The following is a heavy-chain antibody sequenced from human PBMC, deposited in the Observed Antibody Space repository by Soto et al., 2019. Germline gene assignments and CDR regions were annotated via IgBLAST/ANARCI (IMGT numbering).Heavy chain of an antibody. Sequence: EVQLLESGGGLVQPDGSLRLSCTASGFTFSSYGMNWVRQAPGKGLEWVSATGDGGTYYADSVRGRFTISRDDSKNTLFLQMNTLTAEDTAVYYCARGSSGWGVDYWGQGTLVTVSS. V-gene: IGHV3-23*01. J-gene: IGHJ4*02. CDR1: GFTFSSYG. CDR2: TGDGGT. D-gene: IGHD6-19*01. CDR3: ARGSSGWGVDY.